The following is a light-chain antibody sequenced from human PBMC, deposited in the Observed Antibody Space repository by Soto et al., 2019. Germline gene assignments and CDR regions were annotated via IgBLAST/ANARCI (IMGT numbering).Light chain of an antibody. CDR3: QKYDNAPLT. V-gene: IGKV1-27*01. J-gene: IGKJ4*01. CDR2: AAS. Sequence: DIQMTQFPSSLSASVGDRVTITCRASHDISSSLAWYQQKPGKVVKLLIYAASTLQSGVPSRFSGSGSGTEFTLTISSLQPEDVASYYCQKYDNAPLTFGGGTKVEIK. CDR1: HDISSS.